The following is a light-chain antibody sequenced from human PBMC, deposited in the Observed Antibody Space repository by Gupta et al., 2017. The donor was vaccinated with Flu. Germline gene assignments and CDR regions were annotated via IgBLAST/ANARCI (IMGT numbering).Light chain of an antibody. CDR3: CSYAGRATWV. CDR2: QDS. CDR1: SSDVGSYNL. V-gene: IGLV2-23*01. Sequence: QSALTQPASVSGSPGQSITISCTGTSSDVGSYNLVSWYQQHPGKAPKLMICQDSKRPSGVSNRFSGSKSGNTASLKISGLQAEDEASYYCCSYAGRATWVFGTGTRVTVL. J-gene: IGLJ1*01.